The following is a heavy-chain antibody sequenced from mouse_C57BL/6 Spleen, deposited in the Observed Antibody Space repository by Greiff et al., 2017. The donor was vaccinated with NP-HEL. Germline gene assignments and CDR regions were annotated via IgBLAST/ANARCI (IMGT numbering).Heavy chain of an antibody. Sequence: EVKLVESGGGLVQPGGSLSLSCAASGFTFTDYYMSWVRQPPGKALEWLGFIRNKANGYTTEYSASVKGRFTISRDNSQSILYLQMNALRAEDSATYYCARWGDSFDYWGQGTTLTVSS. CDR3: ARWGDSFDY. J-gene: IGHJ2*01. CDR2: IRNKANGYTT. CDR1: GFTFTDYY. V-gene: IGHV7-3*01.